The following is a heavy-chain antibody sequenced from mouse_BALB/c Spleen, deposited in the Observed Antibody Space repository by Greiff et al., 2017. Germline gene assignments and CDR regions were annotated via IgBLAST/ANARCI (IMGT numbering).Heavy chain of an antibody. D-gene: IGHD1-1*01. V-gene: IGHV5-6*01. CDR1: GFTFSSYG. CDR3: SLLPFAY. CDR2: ISSGGSYT. J-gene: IGHJ3*01. Sequence: EVQLVESGGDLVKPGGSLKLSCAASGFTFSSYGMSWVRQTPDKRLEWVATISSGGSYTYYPDSVKGRFTISRDNAKNTLYLQMSSLKSEDTAMYYCSLLPFAYWGQGTLVTVSA.